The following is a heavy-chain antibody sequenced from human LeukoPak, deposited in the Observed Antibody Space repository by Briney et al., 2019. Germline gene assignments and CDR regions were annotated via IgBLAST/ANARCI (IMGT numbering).Heavy chain of an antibody. V-gene: IGHV4-34*01. CDR3: ARAPFGDYVGVYFDY. J-gene: IGHJ4*02. CDR1: GGSFSGYY. D-gene: IGHD4-17*01. CDR2: INHSGST. Sequence: PSETLSLTCAVYGGSFSGYYWSWIRQPPGKGLEWIGEINHSGSTNYNPSLKSRVNISVDTSKNQFSLKLSSVTAADTAVYYCARAPFGDYVGVYFDYWGQGTLVTVSS.